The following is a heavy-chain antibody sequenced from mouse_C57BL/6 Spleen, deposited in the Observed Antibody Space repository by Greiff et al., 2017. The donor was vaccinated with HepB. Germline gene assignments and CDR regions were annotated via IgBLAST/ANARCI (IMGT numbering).Heavy chain of an antibody. V-gene: IGHV1-15*01. J-gene: IGHJ4*01. CDR1: GYTFTDYE. CDR3: TSTVVALYYYAMDY. D-gene: IGHD1-1*01. Sequence: VQLKESGAELVRPGASVTLSCKASGYTFTDYEMHWVKQTPVHGLEWIGAIDPETGGTAYNQKFKGKAILTADKSSSTAYMELRSLTSEDSAVYYCTSTVVALYYYAMDYWGQGTSVTVSS. CDR2: IDPETGGT.